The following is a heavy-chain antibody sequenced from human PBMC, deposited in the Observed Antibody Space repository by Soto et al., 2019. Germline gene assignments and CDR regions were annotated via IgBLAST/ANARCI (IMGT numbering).Heavy chain of an antibody. V-gene: IGHV1-18*04. D-gene: IGHD6-6*01. CDR2: ISAYNGDT. CDR3: ARDQEYSTSGLYWFDL. CDR1: GYTFTSYG. Sequence: VQLVQSGAEVEKPGASVKVSCKASGYTFTSYGITWVRQAPGQGLEWMGWISAYNGDTNYAPRLQGRVTMTTDTSTSTVYMELKSLKSDDTAVYYCARDQEYSTSGLYWFDLWGQGTLVTVSS. J-gene: IGHJ5*02.